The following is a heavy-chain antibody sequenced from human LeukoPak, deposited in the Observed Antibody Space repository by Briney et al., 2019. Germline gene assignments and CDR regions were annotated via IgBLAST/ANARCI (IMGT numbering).Heavy chain of an antibody. CDR2: ISYDGSNK. CDR1: GFTFSSYG. D-gene: IGHD3-16*02. CDR3: GKVRFPELGGVIPPHY. J-gene: IGHJ4*02. V-gene: IGHV3-30*18. Sequence: GGSLRLSCAASGFTFSSYGMHWVRQAPGKGLEWVAVISYDGSNKYYADSVKGRLTISRDNSKNTLYLQMDSLRPEDTAVYYWGKVRFPELGGVIPPHYWGKGTLGPVS.